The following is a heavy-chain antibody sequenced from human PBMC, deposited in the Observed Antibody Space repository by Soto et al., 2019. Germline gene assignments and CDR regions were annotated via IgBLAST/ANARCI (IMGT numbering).Heavy chain of an antibody. V-gene: IGHV3-21*01. CDR3: ASIAVAGLPYYYYYMDV. CDR1: GFTFSSYS. CDR2: ISSSSSYI. J-gene: IGHJ6*03. D-gene: IGHD6-19*01. Sequence: GGSLRLSCAASGFTFSSYSMNWVRQAPGKGLEWVSSISSSSSYIYYADSVKGRFTISRDNAKNSLYLQMNSLRAEDTAVYYCASIAVAGLPYYYYYMDVWGKGTTVTVSS.